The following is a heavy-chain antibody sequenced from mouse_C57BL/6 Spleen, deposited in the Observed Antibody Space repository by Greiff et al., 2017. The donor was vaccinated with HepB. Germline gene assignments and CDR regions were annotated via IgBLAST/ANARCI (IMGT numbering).Heavy chain of an antibody. CDR3: TREAPHYYGSSYVGYFDV. D-gene: IGHD1-1*01. CDR2: ISSGGDYI. V-gene: IGHV5-9-1*02. CDR1: GFTFSSYA. J-gene: IGHJ1*03. Sequence: EVKLVESGEGLVKPGGSLKLSCAASGFTFSSYAMSWVRQTPEKRLEWVAYISSGGDYIYYADTVKGRFTISRDNARNTLYLQMSSLKSEDTAMYYCTREAPHYYGSSYVGYFDVWGTGTTVTVSS.